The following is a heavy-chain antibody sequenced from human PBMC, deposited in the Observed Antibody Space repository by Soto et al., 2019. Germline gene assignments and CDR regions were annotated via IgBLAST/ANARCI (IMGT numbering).Heavy chain of an antibody. CDR1: GLTFTSSA. V-gene: IGHV1-58*01. CDR3: AAESLYNFNYAPRSYFCMVS. Sequence: VKGACKAAGLTFTSSAVQWVRQARGQRLEWIGWIVVGSGNTNYAQKFQERVTITRDMSQRTAYMELSSLRSEDRAVYYCAAESLYNFNYAPRSYFCMVSLGKGLTVTV. J-gene: IGHJ6*04. CDR2: IVVGSGNT. D-gene: IGHD1-20*01.